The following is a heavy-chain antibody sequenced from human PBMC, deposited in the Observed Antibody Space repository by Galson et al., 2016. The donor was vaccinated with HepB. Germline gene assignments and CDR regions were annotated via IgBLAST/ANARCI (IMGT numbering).Heavy chain of an antibody. CDR2: ISHRSYI. D-gene: IGHD2-2*01. Sequence: SLRLSCAASGFTFSSYTMNWVRQAPGKGLEWVASISHRSYINYADAVKGRFTISRDNAKNSLYLQMNSLRAKDTAVYYCATGVGYCVSTNCYADYWGQGTLVTVSS. J-gene: IGHJ4*02. V-gene: IGHV3-21*01. CDR3: ATGVGYCVSTNCYADY. CDR1: GFTFSSYT.